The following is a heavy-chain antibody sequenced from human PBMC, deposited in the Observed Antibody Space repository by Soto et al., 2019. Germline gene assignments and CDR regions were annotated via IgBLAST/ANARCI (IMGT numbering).Heavy chain of an antibody. CDR2: IIPIFGTA. D-gene: IGHD3-22*01. J-gene: IGHJ4*02. CDR3: ARQDSSGYYLDY. V-gene: IGHV1-69*13. CDR1: GGTFSSYA. Sequence: ASVKVSCKASGGTFSSYAISWVRQAPGQGLEWMGGIIPIFGTANYAQKFQGRVTITAHESTSTAYMDLSSLRSEDTAVYYCARQDSSGYYLDYWGQGTLVTVSS.